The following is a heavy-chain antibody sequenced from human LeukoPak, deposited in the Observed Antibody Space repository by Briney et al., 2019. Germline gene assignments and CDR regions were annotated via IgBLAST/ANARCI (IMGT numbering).Heavy chain of an antibody. J-gene: IGHJ4*02. Sequence: GASVKASCKASGGTFSSYAISWVRQAPGQGLEWMGGIIPIFGTANYAQKFQGRVTITADESTSTAYMELSSLRSEDTAVYYCASLAAAAYYFDYWGQGTLVTVSS. CDR2: IIPIFGTA. V-gene: IGHV1-69*13. CDR3: ASLAAAAYYFDY. CDR1: GGTFSSYA. D-gene: IGHD6-13*01.